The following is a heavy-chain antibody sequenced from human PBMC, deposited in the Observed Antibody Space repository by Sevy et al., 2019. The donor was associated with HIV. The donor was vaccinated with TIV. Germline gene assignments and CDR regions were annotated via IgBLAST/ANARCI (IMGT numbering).Heavy chain of an antibody. J-gene: IGHJ6*02. CDR3: AKGFCSGGTCPRDYYYYGMDV. CDR1: GFTFSNYW. Sequence: GGSLRLSCAASGFTFSNYWMNWVRHAPGKGLEWVSSISGSGRYTYYADSVEGRFTISRDNSKNTLYVQMNSLRAEDTAVYYCAKGFCSGGTCPRDYYYYGMDVWGQGTTVTVSS. V-gene: IGHV3-23*01. CDR2: ISGSGRYT. D-gene: IGHD2-15*01.